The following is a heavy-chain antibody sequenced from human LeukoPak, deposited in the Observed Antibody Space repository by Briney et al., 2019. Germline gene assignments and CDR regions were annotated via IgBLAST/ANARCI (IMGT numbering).Heavy chain of an antibody. J-gene: IGHJ5*02. CDR2: IYTSGST. CDR1: GGSISSYY. V-gene: IGHV4-4*07. CDR3: ARVRYYYGSGSSPGIDP. Sequence: PSETLSLTCTVSGGSISSYYWSWIRQPAGKGLEWIGRIYTSGSTNYNPSLKGRVTISVDTSKNQFSLKLSSVTAADTAVYYCARVRYYYGSGSSPGIDPWGQGTLVTVSS. D-gene: IGHD3-10*01.